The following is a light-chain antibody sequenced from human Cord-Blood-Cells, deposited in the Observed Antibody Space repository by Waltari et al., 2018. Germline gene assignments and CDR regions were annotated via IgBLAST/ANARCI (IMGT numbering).Light chain of an antibody. CDR1: CSNIGTTP. Sequence: QSALSQPPSASRTPRPRVTLSSSASCSNIGTTPVHRYQQLPGTAPTLLIYINNQRPSGVPDRFSGAKSGASASLAISGLQSEDEADYYCAAWDDSLNGRVFGGGTKLTVL. V-gene: IGLV1-44*01. CDR3: AAWDDSLNGRV. J-gene: IGLJ3*02. CDR2: INN.